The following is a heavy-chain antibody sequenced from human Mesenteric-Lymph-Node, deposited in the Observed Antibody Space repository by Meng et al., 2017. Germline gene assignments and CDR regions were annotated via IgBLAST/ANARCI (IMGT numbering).Heavy chain of an antibody. J-gene: IGHJ5*02. Sequence: GGSLRLSCAGSGFTFSSYSMNWVRQAPGKGLEWVSSISSNSAYIYYADSVKGRFTISRDNAKNSLYLQMNSLRAEDTAVYYCARPVHCSGGSCYSFDWFDPWGQGTLVTVSS. CDR2: ISSNSAYI. CDR3: ARPVHCSGGSCYSFDWFDP. CDR1: GFTFSSYS. V-gene: IGHV3-21*04. D-gene: IGHD2-15*01.